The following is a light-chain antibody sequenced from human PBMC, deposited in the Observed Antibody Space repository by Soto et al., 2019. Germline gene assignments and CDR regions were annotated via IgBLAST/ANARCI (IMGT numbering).Light chain of an antibody. J-gene: IGKJ3*01. V-gene: IGKV3-15*01. CDR1: QSVSRN. CDR2: GAS. Sequence: EIVMTQSPATLSVSPGERATLSCRASQSVSRNLAWYQQKPGQAPRLLIYGASTRATGTPARFSGSGSGTDFTLTISSLQAEYFALYYCQQYNNWPPIFTFGPGTKVDTK. CDR3: QQYNNWPPIFT.